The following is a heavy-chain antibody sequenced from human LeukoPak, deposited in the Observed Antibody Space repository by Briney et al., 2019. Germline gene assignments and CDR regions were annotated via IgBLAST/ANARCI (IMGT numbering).Heavy chain of an antibody. CDR1: GFTFSSYS. J-gene: IGHJ4*02. CDR3: ARDGIQLWTGAFDY. Sequence: GGSLRLSCAASGFTFSSYSMNWVRQAPGKGLEWVSYIRSSSSTIYYADSVKGRLTISRDNAKNSLYLRMNSLRDEDTAVYYCARDGIQLWTGAFDYWGQGTLVTVSS. CDR2: IRSSSSTI. D-gene: IGHD5-18*01. V-gene: IGHV3-48*02.